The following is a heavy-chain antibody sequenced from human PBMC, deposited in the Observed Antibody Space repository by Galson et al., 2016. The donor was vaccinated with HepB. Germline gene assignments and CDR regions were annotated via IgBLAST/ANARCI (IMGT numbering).Heavy chain of an antibody. D-gene: IGHD6-13*01. V-gene: IGHV3-30*07. CDR1: GFHFSSFA. CDR2: ISYDGSNK. J-gene: IGHJ4*02. Sequence: SLRLSCAASGFHFSSFAMHWVRQAPGKGLEWVATISYDGSNKYHGDSVKGRFTISRDNSKSTMYLQMKSLTVEDTALYYCAGQYSSTWASFDYWGQGTMVTVSS. CDR3: AGQYSSTWASFDY.